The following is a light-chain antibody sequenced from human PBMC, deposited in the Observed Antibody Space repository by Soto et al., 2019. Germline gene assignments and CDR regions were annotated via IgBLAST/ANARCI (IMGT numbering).Light chain of an antibody. V-gene: IGKV3-20*01. CDR2: GAS. J-gene: IGKJ4*01. Sequence: EIVLTQSPGTLSLSPGERATLSCKASQGVGSNYLAWYQQKPGQAPRPLIYGASSRATGIPDRFSGSGSGADFTLTISSLQPEDSATYYCQQSFSTPQTFGGGTRVEIK. CDR1: QGVGSNY. CDR3: QQSFSTPQT.